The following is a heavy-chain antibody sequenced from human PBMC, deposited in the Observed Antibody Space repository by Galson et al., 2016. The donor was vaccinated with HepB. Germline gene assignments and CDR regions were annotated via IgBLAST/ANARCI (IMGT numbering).Heavy chain of an antibody. CDR3: ASLKYSSGWYLEGTSWFDP. D-gene: IGHD6-19*01. J-gene: IGHJ5*02. CDR1: EFTFNNCP. CDR2: LSHDGVTK. Sequence: SLRLSCAASEFTFNNCPLHWVRQAPGKGLEWVAVLSHDGVTKFYADSVRARFTISRDKSKTTVYLQMDGLSAEDTAVYYCASLKYSSGWYLEGTSWFDPWGQGTLVTVSS. V-gene: IGHV3-30-3*01.